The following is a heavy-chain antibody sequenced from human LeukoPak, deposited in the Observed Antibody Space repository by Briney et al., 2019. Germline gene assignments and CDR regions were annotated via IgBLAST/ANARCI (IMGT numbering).Heavy chain of an antibody. CDR2: IIPIFGAA. CDR1: GGTFSSYA. CDR3: ASAIILQQLSSYSYMDV. V-gene: IGHV1-69*05. J-gene: IGHJ6*03. Sequence: ASVKVSCKASGGTFSSYAISWVRQAPGQGLEWMGGIIPIFGAANYAQKFQGRVTITTDESTSTAYMELSSLRSEDTAVYYCASAIILQQLSSYSYMDVWGKGTTVTVSS. D-gene: IGHD4-11*01.